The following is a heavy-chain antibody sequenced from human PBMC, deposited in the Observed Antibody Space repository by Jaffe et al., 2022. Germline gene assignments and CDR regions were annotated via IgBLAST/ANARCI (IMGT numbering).Heavy chain of an antibody. V-gene: IGHV3-30*02. CDR2: IRHDGTNK. Sequence: QVQLVESGGGVVQPGGSLRLSCATSGFTFSTYGMHWVRQAPGKGLEWVAFIRHDGTNKFYADSVKGRFTISRDNSKNNLYLQMNSLRAEDAAVYYCAKVLPEYSGFDRGFDYWGQGTLVTVSS. J-gene: IGHJ4*02. CDR1: GFTFSTYG. CDR3: AKVLPEYSGFDRGFDY. D-gene: IGHD5-12*01.